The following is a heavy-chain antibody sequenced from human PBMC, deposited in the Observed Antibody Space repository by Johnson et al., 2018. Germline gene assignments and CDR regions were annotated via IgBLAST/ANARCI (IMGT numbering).Heavy chain of an antibody. J-gene: IGHJ3*02. V-gene: IGHV3-66*02. CDR1: GFTVSSNY. CDR3: ARWSSSGFGGFDI. CDR2: TYTGGNT. D-gene: IGHD3-10*01. Sequence: VQLQESGGSLVQPRVFLRLSCAASGFTVSSNYMTWVRQAPGQGLEWVSVTYTGGNTYYAESVKGRFTISRDNSKNTLYVQMNSLRVEETAMYYCARWSSSGFGGFDIWGQGTMVTVSS.